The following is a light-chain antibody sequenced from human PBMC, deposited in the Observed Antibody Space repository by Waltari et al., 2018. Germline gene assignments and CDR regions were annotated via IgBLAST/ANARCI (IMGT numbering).Light chain of an antibody. CDR3: QSYDSSLSGYV. CDR1: SSDVGSYNL. V-gene: IGLV2-14*02. CDR2: EVI. Sequence: QSALTQPASVSGSPGQSITISCTGTSSDVGSYNLVSWYQQYPGKAPKLVIYEVIHRPEGVSNRCSGSKAGTSAALAITGLQAEDEADYYCQSYDSSLSGYVFGTGTKVTVL. J-gene: IGLJ1*01.